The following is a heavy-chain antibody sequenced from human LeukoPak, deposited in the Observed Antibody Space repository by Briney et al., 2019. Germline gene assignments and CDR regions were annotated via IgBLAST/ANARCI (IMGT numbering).Heavy chain of an antibody. V-gene: IGHV3-53*01. D-gene: IGHD1-26*01. J-gene: IGHJ4*02. CDR1: GLTVSSTY. CDR3: ATTRGSSFDY. CDR2: IYTGGGT. Sequence: GGSLRLSCEAAGLTVSSTYMSWVRQPPGKGLEWVSIIYTGGGTYYADSVKGRFTISRDNSRNTLYLQMNNLSPGDTALYYCATTRGSSFDYWGQGTLVTVSS.